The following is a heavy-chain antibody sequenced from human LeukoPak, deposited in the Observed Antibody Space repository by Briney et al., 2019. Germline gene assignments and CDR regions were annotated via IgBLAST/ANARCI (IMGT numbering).Heavy chain of an antibody. J-gene: IGHJ4*02. CDR2: ISSNSSYI. Sequence: KPGGSLRLSCAASGFTFSSYSMNWVRQAPGKGLEWVSSISSNSSYIYYADSVKDRFTISRDNAKNSLYLQMNSLRAEDTAVYYCARENYDSSPTPDYWGQGTLVTVSS. CDR3: ARENYDSSPTPDY. V-gene: IGHV3-21*01. D-gene: IGHD3-22*01. CDR1: GFTFSSYS.